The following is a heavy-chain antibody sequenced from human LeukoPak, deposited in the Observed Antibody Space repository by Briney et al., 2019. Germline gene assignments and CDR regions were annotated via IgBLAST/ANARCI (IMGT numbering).Heavy chain of an antibody. CDR2: IYPSGTT. CDR3: ARDKDRGPRGYGMDV. CDR1: GDSISSYY. J-gene: IGHJ6*02. Sequence: SETLSLTCTVSGDSISSYYLSWIRQPAGKGLEWVGRIYPSGTTNYSPSLKSRVTVSVDTSKNQFSPKLSSVTAADTAVYYCARDKDRGPRGYGMDVWGQGTTVTVSS. D-gene: IGHD2-15*01. V-gene: IGHV4-4*07.